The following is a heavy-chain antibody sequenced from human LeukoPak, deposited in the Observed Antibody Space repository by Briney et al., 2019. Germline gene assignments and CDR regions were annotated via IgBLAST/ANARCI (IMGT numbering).Heavy chain of an antibody. CDR1: GFSFDTFS. CDR3: ARSNVPSKWWAYAMDV. J-gene: IGHJ6*02. D-gene: IGHD2-8*01. V-gene: IGHV3-30-3*01. CDR2: ISNDESKI. Sequence: GGSLRLSCTAFGFSFDTFSMHWVRQIPGKRLEWVAVISNDESKIYYAGSVKGRFTISRDNSRSTLYLQMDSLRPDDTAVYYCARSNVPSKWWAYAMDVWGQGTMVTVSS.